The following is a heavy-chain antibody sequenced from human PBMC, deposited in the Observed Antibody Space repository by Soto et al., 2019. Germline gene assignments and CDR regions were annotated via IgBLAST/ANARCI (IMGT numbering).Heavy chain of an antibody. Sequence: PSETLSLTCTVSGGSISSSSYYWGWIRQPPGKGLEWIGSIYYSGSTYYNPSLKSRVTISVDTSKNQFSLKLSSVTAADTAVYYCARRAAAGYHYYYYGMDVWGQGTKVTVSS. CDR2: IYYSGST. CDR1: GGSISSSSYY. D-gene: IGHD6-13*01. V-gene: IGHV4-39*01. CDR3: ARRAAAGYHYYYYGMDV. J-gene: IGHJ6*02.